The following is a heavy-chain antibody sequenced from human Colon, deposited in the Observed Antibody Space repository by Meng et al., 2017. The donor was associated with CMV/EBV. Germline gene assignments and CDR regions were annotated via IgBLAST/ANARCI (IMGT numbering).Heavy chain of an antibody. CDR1: GYTFTGYN. J-gene: IGHJ4*01. V-gene: IGHV1-2*04. CDR2: INPHTGGT. D-gene: IGHD2-15*01. CDR3: ARGGRSSGYCSGGTCYAGFDS. Sequence: QVQLVQSGAEVTKPGASMKVSCTASGYTFTGYNIPWVRQAPGQGLEWMGWINPHTGGTNYASKFQGWVTMTRDTSNNTAYMEVASLKSDDTAVYYCARGGRSSGYCSGGTCYAGFDSWGQGTLVTVSS.